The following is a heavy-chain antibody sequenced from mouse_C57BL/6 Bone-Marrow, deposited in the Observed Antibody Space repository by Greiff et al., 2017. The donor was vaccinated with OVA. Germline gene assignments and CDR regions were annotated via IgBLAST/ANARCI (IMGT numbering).Heavy chain of an antibody. J-gene: IGHJ1*03. CDR1: GYAFSSSW. D-gene: IGHD1-1*01. Sequence: VQVQQSGPELVKPGASVKISCKASGYAFSSSWMNWVKQRPGKGLEWIGRIYPGDGDTNYNGKFKGKATLTADKSSSTAYMQLSSLTSEDSAVYFCARWVVATNFDVWGTGTTVTVSS. CDR3: ARWVVATNFDV. CDR2: IYPGDGDT. V-gene: IGHV1-82*01.